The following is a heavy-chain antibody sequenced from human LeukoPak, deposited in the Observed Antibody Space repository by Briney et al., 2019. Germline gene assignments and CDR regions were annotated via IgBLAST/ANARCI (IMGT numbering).Heavy chain of an antibody. CDR1: GFTVSSNS. Sequence: GGSLRLSCTVSGFTVSSNSMSWVRQAPGKGLEWVSFIYSGGNTHYSDSVKGRFTISRDNSKNTLYLQMNSLRAEDTAVYYCARDPGIVTPGYWGQGTLVTVSS. CDR3: ARDPGIVTPGY. CDR2: IYSGGNT. J-gene: IGHJ4*02. V-gene: IGHV3-53*01. D-gene: IGHD1-26*01.